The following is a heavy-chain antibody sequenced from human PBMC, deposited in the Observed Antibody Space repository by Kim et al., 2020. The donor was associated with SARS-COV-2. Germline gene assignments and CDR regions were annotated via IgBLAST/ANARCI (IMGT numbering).Heavy chain of an antibody. J-gene: IGHJ2*01. Sequence: SETLSLTCTVSGGSVSSGSYYWSWIRQPPGKGLEWIGYIYYSGSTNYNPSLKSRVTISVDTSKNQFSLKLSSVTAADTAVYYCARSVAWIQLWPKFWGHG. D-gene: IGHD5-18*01. V-gene: IGHV4-61*01. CDR3: ARSVAWIQLWPKF. CDR1: GGSVSSGSYY. CDR2: IYYSGST.